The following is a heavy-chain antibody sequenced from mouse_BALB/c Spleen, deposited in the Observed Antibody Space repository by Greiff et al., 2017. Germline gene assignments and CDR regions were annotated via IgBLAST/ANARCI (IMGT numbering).Heavy chain of an antibody. J-gene: IGHJ4*01. Sequence: QVQLQQSGPGLVAPSQSLSITCTVSGFSLTSYGVHWVRQPPGKGLEWLGVIWAGGSTNYNSALMSRLSISKDNSKSQVFLKMNSLQTDDTAMYYCARALYYDYYYAMDYWGQGTSVTVSS. CDR3: ARALYYDYYYAMDY. D-gene: IGHD2-4*01. CDR2: IWAGGST. V-gene: IGHV2-9*02. CDR1: GFSLTSYG.